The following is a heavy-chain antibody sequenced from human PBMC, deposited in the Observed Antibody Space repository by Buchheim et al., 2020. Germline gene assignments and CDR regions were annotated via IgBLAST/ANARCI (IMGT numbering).Heavy chain of an antibody. CDR3: AREATFSAPYYYGMDV. V-gene: IGHV3-33*01. J-gene: IGHJ6*02. CDR2: IWYDGSNK. D-gene: IGHD3-10*01. CDR1: GFTFSSYG. Sequence: QVQLVESGGGVVQPGRSLRLSCAASGFTFSSYGMHWVRQAPGKGLEWVAVIWYDGSNKYYADSVKGRFTIHRDNSKNTLDLQMNSLRAEDTAVYYCAREATFSAPYYYGMDVWGQGTT.